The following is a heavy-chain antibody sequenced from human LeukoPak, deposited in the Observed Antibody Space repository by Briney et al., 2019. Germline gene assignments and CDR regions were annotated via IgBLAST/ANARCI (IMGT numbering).Heavy chain of an antibody. Sequence: PSETLSLTCAVYGGSFSGYYWSWIRQPPGKRLEWIGEINHSGSTNYNPSLKSRVTISVDTSKNQFSLKLSSVTAADTAVYYCAREIGILTGYYTSDAFDIWGQGTMVTVSS. J-gene: IGHJ3*02. V-gene: IGHV4-34*01. CDR2: INHSGST. CDR1: GGSFSGYY. CDR3: AREIGILTGYYTSDAFDI. D-gene: IGHD3-9*01.